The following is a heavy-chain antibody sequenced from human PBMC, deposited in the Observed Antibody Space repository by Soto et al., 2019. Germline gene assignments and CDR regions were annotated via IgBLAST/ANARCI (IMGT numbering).Heavy chain of an antibody. CDR3: ASGYSAAWSRGGYFDY. Sequence: PWGSLRLSCAASGFTFSSYEVNWVRQAPGQGLEWVSYISTSGGTIYYADSVKGRFTISRDNAKNSLYLQMNSLRAADTAFYYCASGYSAAWSRGGYFDYWGQGTLVTVSS. CDR2: ISTSGGTI. CDR1: GFTFSSYE. J-gene: IGHJ4*02. D-gene: IGHD6-19*01. V-gene: IGHV3-48*03.